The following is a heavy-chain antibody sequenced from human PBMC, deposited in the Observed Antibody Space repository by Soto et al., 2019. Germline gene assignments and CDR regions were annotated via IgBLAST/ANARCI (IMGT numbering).Heavy chain of an antibody. Sequence: KTSETLSLTCAVSGGSISSGGYSWSWIRQPPGKGLEWIGYIYHSGSTYYNPSLKSRVTISVDRSKNQFSLKLSSVTAADTAVYYCAREAGKGWFDPWGQGTLVTVSS. CDR1: GGSISSGGYS. J-gene: IGHJ5*02. D-gene: IGHD3-10*01. V-gene: IGHV4-30-2*01. CDR2: IYHSGST. CDR3: AREAGKGWFDP.